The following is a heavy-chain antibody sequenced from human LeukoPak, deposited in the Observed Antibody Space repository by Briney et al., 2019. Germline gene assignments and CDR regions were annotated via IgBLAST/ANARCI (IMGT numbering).Heavy chain of an antibody. CDR3: ARVQGGGYRTADY. CDR2: ILENGSNQ. CDR1: GLTFSTYA. J-gene: IGHJ4*02. D-gene: IGHD6-19*01. Sequence: GGSLRLSCAASGLTFSTYAMHWVRQAPGKGLDWVAVILENGSNQYYADSVKGRFTISRDNSKNTLFLQMNSLRGEDTAMYYCARVQGGGYRTADYWGQGTLVTVSS. V-gene: IGHV3-30*04.